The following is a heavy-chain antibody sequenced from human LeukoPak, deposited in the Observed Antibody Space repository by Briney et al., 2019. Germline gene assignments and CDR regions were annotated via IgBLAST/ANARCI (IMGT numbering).Heavy chain of an antibody. CDR1: GFTFSSYG. J-gene: IGHJ4*02. V-gene: IGHV3-30*18. Sequence: GGSLRLSCAASGFTFSSYGMHWVRQAPGKGLEWVAVISYDGSNKYYADSVKGRFTISRDNSKNTLYLQMNSLRAEDTAVYYCAKNGIGDYWGQGTLVTVSS. CDR2: ISYDGSNK. CDR3: AKNGIGDY. D-gene: IGHD1-14*01.